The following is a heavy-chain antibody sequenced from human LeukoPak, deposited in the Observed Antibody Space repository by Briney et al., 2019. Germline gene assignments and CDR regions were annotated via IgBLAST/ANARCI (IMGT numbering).Heavy chain of an antibody. V-gene: IGHV4-30-2*01. CDR3: ARDRRDYYGSGSYHFDY. Sequence: SETLSLTCTVSGGSISSGGYYWSWIRQPPGKGLEWIGYIYHSGSTYYNPSLKSRVTISVDRSKNQFSLKLSSVTAADTAVYYCARDRRDYYGSGSYHFDYWGQGTLVTVSS. CDR1: GGSISSGGYY. J-gene: IGHJ4*02. CDR2: IYHSGST. D-gene: IGHD3-10*01.